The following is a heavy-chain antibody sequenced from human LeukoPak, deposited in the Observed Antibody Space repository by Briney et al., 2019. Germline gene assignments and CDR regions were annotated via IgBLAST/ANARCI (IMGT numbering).Heavy chain of an antibody. J-gene: IGHJ6*02. D-gene: IGHD3-10*01. CDR3: ARLRFTDYYYYGMDV. Sequence: SETLSLTCTVSDGSISSYYWSWIRQPPGKGLEWIGYIYYSGSTNYNPSLKSRVTISVDTSKNQFSLKLSSVTAADTAVYYCARLRFTDYYYYGMDVWGQGTTVTVSS. CDR2: IYYSGST. CDR1: DGSISSYY. V-gene: IGHV4-59*08.